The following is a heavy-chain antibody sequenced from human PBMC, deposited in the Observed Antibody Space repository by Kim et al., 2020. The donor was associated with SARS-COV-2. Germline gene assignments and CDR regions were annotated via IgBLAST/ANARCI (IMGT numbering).Heavy chain of an antibody. CDR2: ISGSGGST. V-gene: IGHV3-23*01. CDR3: AKAGYSFVEEYYFDY. J-gene: IGHJ4*02. Sequence: GGSLRLSCAASGFTFSSYAMSWVRQAPGKGLEWVSAISGSGGSTYYADSVKGRFTISRDNSKNTLYLQMNSLRAEDTAVYYCAKAGYSFVEEYYFDYWGQGTLVTVSS. CDR1: GFTFSSYA. D-gene: IGHD6-13*01.